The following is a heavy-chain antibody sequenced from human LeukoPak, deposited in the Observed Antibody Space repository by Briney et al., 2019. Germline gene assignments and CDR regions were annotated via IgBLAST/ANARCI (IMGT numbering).Heavy chain of an antibody. CDR3: ARGRRRTAIPSPYYYGMNV. Sequence: SETLSLTCAVYGGSFSGYYWSWIRQPPGKGLEWIGEINHSGSTNYNPSLKSRVTISVDTSKNQFSLKLSSVTAADTAVYYCARGRRRTAIPSPYYYGMNVWGQGTTVTVSS. V-gene: IGHV4-34*01. J-gene: IGHJ6*02. CDR1: GGSFSGYY. CDR2: INHSGST. D-gene: IGHD1-1*01.